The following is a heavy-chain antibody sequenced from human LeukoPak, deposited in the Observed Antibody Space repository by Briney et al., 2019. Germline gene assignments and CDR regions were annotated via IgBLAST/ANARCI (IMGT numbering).Heavy chain of an antibody. Sequence: GGSRRLSCAASGFTFSSYSMNWVRQAPGKGLEWVSSISSSSSYIYYADSVKGRFTISRDNAKKSLYLQMNSLRAEDTAVYYCARWDDSSGYYPYYFDYWGQGTLVTVSS. CDR2: ISSSSSYI. CDR1: GFTFSSYS. J-gene: IGHJ4*02. D-gene: IGHD3-22*01. CDR3: ARWDDSSGYYPYYFDY. V-gene: IGHV3-21*01.